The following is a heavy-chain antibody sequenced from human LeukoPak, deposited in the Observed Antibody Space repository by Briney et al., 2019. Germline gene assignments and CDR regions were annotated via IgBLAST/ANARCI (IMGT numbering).Heavy chain of an antibody. CDR1: GGSISSTRYY. J-gene: IGHJ4*02. Sequence: PSEALSLTRVVSGGSISSTRYYWGWIRQPPGKGLEWIRSIYYSGSTSNNPSRKGRVTISVATSKKRFSLKLSSVTAADRAVYYCAIRGYSSGWYEGYFDDWGQGTLVTVSS. V-gene: IGHV4-39*01. D-gene: IGHD6-19*01. CDR2: IYYSGST. CDR3: AIRGYSSGWYEGYFDD.